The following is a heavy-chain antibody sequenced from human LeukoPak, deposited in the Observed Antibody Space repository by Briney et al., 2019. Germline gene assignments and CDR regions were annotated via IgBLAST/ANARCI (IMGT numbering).Heavy chain of an antibody. CDR3: AKDRLYCSSTSCPPGY. D-gene: IGHD2-2*01. J-gene: IGHJ4*02. CDR1: GFTASTNY. CDR2: ISGSGGST. Sequence: PGGSLRLSCAASGFTASTNYMSWVRQAPGKGLEWVSAISGSGGSTYYADSVKGRFTISRDNSKNTLYLQMNSLRAEDTAVYYCAKDRLYCSSTSCPPGYWGQGTLVTVSS. V-gene: IGHV3-23*01.